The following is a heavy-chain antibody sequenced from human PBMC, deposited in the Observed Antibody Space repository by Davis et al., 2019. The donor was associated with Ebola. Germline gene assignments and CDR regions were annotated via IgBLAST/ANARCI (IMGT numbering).Heavy chain of an antibody. Sequence: ASVKVSCKASAYTFTSYGISWVRQAPGQGLEWMGWISAYNGNTNYAQKLQGRVTMTTDTSTSTAYMELRSLRSDDTAVYYCARDRGMIAAAGHFDYWGQGTLVTVSS. CDR1: AYTFTSYG. CDR2: ISAYNGNT. V-gene: IGHV1-18*01. CDR3: ARDRGMIAAAGHFDY. D-gene: IGHD6-13*01. J-gene: IGHJ4*02.